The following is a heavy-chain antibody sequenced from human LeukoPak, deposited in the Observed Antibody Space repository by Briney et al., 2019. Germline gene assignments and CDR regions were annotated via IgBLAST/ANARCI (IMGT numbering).Heavy chain of an antibody. CDR2: IYYSGST. Sequence: SETLSLTCTVSGGSISSSSYYWGWIRQPPGKGLEWIGSIYYSGSTYYNLSLKSRVTISVDTSKNQFSLKLSSVTAADTAVYYCARHYGGNAYYFDYWGQGTLVTVSS. CDR1: GGSISSSSYY. J-gene: IGHJ4*02. D-gene: IGHD4-23*01. V-gene: IGHV4-39*01. CDR3: ARHYGGNAYYFDY.